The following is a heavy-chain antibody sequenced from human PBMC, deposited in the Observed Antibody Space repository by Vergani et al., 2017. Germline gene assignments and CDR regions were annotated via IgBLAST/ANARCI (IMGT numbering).Heavy chain of an antibody. V-gene: IGHV3-9*01. J-gene: IGHJ3*02. CDR3: AKDIAPDYGGNSDPPI. D-gene: IGHD4-23*01. CDR1: GFTFNSYA. Sequence: EVQLLASGGGLVQPGGSLRLSCAASGFTFNSYAMHWVRQAPGKGLEWVAGISWNSGSKGYADSVKGRFTISRDNAKNALYLQMNRLRAEDTALYYCAKDIAPDYGGNSDPPIWGQGTMVTVSS. CDR2: ISWNSGSK.